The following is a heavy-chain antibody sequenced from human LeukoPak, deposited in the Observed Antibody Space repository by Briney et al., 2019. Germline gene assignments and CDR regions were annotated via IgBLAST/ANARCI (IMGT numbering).Heavy chain of an antibody. D-gene: IGHD6-13*01. CDR1: GFTFSSYG. CDR3: AKDEGSSWYATRGFYYYYGMDV. V-gene: IGHV3-30*18. CDR2: ISYDGSNK. Sequence: GGSLRLSCAASGFTFSSYGMHWVRQAPGKGLEWVAVISYDGSNKYYADSVKGRFTISRDNSKNTLYLQMNSLRAEDTAVYYCAKDEGSSWYATRGFYYYYGMDVWGQGTTVTVSS. J-gene: IGHJ6*02.